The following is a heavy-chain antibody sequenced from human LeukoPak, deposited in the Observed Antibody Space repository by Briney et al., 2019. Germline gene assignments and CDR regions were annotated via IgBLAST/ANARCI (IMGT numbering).Heavy chain of an antibody. CDR2: ISSSGRAI. CDR1: GFTFSSCE. D-gene: IGHD4-17*01. CDR3: ARDSDYGDYVNWFDP. V-gene: IGHV3-48*03. J-gene: IGHJ5*02. Sequence: GGSLRLSCAASGFTFSSCEMNWVRQAPGKGREWVSYISSSGRAIYYADSVKGRCTISRDNAKNSLYLQMNSLRAEATAVYYCARDSDYGDYVNWFDPWGQGTLVTVSS.